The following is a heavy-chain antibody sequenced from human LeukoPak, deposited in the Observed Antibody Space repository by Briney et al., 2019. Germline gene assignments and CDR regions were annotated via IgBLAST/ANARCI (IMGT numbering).Heavy chain of an antibody. CDR2: ISYDGSNK. CDR3: ARARYGY. CDR1: GFTFSSYA. J-gene: IGHJ4*02. Sequence: PGRSLRLSCVASGFTFSSYAMHWVRQAPGKGLEWVAVISYDGSNKYYADSVKGRFTISRDNSKNTLYLQMNSLRAEDTAVYYCARARYGYWGQGTLVTVSS. V-gene: IGHV3-30*04. D-gene: IGHD1-14*01.